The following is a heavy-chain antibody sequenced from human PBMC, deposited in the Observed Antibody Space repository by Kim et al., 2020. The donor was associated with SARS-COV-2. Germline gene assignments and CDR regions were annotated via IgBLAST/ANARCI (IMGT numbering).Heavy chain of an antibody. D-gene: IGHD1-1*01. V-gene: IGHV3-23*05. J-gene: IGHJ4*02. CDR3: AKHPGTNPNY. Sequence: TYYAASVKGRFTISRDDAKNTLYLQMDSLRAEDTAVYFCAKHPGTNPNYWGQGTLVTVSS. CDR2: T.